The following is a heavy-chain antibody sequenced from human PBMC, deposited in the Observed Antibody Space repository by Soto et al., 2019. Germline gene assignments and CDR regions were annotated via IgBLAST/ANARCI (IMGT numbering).Heavy chain of an antibody. CDR1: GFRFNSYS. V-gene: IGHV3-21*02. J-gene: IGHJ4*02. CDR3: VRENEMAGATSAFEY. D-gene: IGHD1-26*01. Sequence: EVQLVESGGGLVKPGGSLRVSCEASGFRFNSYSMNWGRQAPQKGLEWVSLIDARSNYIYYADSVKGRFTISRDNARNSLYLQMDSLRVEDTAVYYCVRENEMAGATSAFEYWGQGTPVTVSS. CDR2: IDARSNYI.